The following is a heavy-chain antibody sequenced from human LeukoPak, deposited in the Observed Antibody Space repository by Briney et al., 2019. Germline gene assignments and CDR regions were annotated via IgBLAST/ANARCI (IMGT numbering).Heavy chain of an antibody. J-gene: IGHJ4*02. Sequence: QAGGSLRLSCAASGFTFSSYEMNWVRQAPGKGLEWVSYISSSGSTIYYADSVKGRFTISRDNAKNSLYLQMNSLRAEDTAVYYCASERKSSAFFDYWGQGTLVTVSS. CDR1: GFTFSSYE. CDR2: ISSSGSTI. CDR3: ASERKSSAFFDY. V-gene: IGHV3-48*03. D-gene: IGHD2-2*01.